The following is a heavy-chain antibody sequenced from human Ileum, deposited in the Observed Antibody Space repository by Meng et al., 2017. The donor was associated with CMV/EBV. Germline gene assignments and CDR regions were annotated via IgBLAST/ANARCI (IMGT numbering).Heavy chain of an antibody. CDR3: ARRGDY. CDR1: GGSVSANYYY. Sequence: TLSLPCTVSGGSVSANYYYWGWIRQPPGKGVEWIGSIYYTGTTDYNPSLKSRVTIFLDKSKNHLSLSLNSVTAADTAVYYCARRGDYWGQGTLVTVSS. V-gene: IGHV4-39*02. J-gene: IGHJ4*02. D-gene: IGHD3-10*01. CDR2: IYYTGTT.